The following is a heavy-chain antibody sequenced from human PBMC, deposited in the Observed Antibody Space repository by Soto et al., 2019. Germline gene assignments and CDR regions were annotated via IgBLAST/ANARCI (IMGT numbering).Heavy chain of an antibody. CDR3: ASADSTVVAPGVVDY. V-gene: IGHV3-30-3*01. CDR1: GFTFSSYA. Sequence: QVQLVESGGGVVQPGRSLRLSCAASGFTFSSYAMHWVRQAPGKGLEWVAVISYDGSNKYYADSVKGRFTISRDNSKNTLYLQMNSLRAEDTAVYYRASADSTVVAPGVVDYWGQGTLVTVSS. D-gene: IGHD2-15*01. CDR2: ISYDGSNK. J-gene: IGHJ4*02.